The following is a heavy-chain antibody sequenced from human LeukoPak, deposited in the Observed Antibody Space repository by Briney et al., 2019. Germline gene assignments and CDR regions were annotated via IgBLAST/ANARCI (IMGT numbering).Heavy chain of an antibody. CDR3: ATQRMVPAWGDWFDP. CDR1: GYTFTGYY. V-gene: IGHV1-2*02. D-gene: IGHD2-2*01. Sequence: ASVKVSCKASGYTFTGYYMHWVRQAPGQGLEWMGWINPNSGGTNYAQKFQGRATMTRDTSISTAYMELSRLRSDDTAVYYCATQRMVPAWGDWFDPWGQGTLVTVSS. J-gene: IGHJ5*02. CDR2: INPNSGGT.